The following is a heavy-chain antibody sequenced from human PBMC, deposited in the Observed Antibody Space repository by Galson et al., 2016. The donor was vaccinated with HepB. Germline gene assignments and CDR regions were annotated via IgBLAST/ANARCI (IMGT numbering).Heavy chain of an antibody. CDR2: IYSSVST. D-gene: IGHD4-23*01. CDR3: ARVVYAGYSILGYYSDS. CDR1: GGSISGYY. V-gene: IGHV4-4*08. J-gene: IGHJ4*02. Sequence: SETLSLTCTVSGGSISGYYWSWIRQPPGKGLEWIAYIYSSVSTNYNPSLKSRVTISIDASKNQFSLKLNSVTAADTAVYFCARVVYAGYSILGYYSDSWGQGTLVTVSS.